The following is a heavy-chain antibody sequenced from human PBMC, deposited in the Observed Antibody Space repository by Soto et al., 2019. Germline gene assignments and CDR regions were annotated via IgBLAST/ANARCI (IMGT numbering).Heavy chain of an antibody. V-gene: IGHV1-18*01. D-gene: IGHD6-19*01. CDR3: ARAHSTGWHYFDY. CDR1: GYSFSFYG. CDR2: INPSDGNR. Sequence: ASVKVSCKASGYSFSFYGINWVRQAPGQGLEWMGWINPSDGNRNFAQKFEDRVTMTTATSTNTVFLELRSLKVDDTAMYYCARAHSTGWHYFDYWGPGTLVTVSS. J-gene: IGHJ4*02.